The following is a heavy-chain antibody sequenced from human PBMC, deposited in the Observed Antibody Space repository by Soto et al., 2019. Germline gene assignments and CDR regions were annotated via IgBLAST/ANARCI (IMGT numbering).Heavy chain of an antibody. V-gene: IGHV4-30-4*01. D-gene: IGHD3-9*01. Sequence: PSETLSLTCTVSGGSISSGDYYWSWIRQPPGKGLEWIGYIYHSGSTYYNPSLKSRLTISVDTSKNQFSLKLRSVTAADTAVYCCVRVWPPPYADALTDYTGAFDYWGQGTLVTVSS. CDR1: GGSISSGDYY. CDR3: VRVWPPPYADALTDYTGAFDY. CDR2: IYHSGST. J-gene: IGHJ4*02.